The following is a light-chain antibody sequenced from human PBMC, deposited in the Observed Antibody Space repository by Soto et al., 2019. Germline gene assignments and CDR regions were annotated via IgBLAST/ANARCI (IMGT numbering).Light chain of an antibody. CDR2: GAS. CDR1: QIVSSSH. V-gene: IGKV3D-20*02. CDR3: QQRRKWTPK. Sequence: IAFTHSLFTLSISPPYRATLSYRTSQIVSSSHLAWYQQRPGQAPRLLIYGASSRATGTPARFSGSGSGTDFTLTISSLEPEDFAIYYCQQRRKWTPKFGQGTKVEI. J-gene: IGKJ1*01.